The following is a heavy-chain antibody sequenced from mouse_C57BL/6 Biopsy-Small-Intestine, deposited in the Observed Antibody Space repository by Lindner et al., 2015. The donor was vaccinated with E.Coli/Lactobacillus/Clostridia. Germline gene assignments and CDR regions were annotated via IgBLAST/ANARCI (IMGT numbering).Heavy chain of an antibody. CDR1: GYAFSSSW. Sequence: LQESGPELVKPGASVKISCKASGYAFSSSWMNWVKQRPGKGLEWIGRIYPGDGDTNYNGKFKGKATLTADKSSSTAYMQLSSLTSEDSAVYFCARSSYHGSSPYWGQGTTLTVSS. CDR2: IYPGDGDT. CDR3: ARSSYHGSSPY. D-gene: IGHD1-1*01. V-gene: IGHV1-82*01. J-gene: IGHJ2*01.